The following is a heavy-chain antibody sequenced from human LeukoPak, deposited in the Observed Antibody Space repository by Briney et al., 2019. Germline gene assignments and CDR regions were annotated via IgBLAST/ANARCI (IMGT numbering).Heavy chain of an antibody. V-gene: IGHV1-69*02. CDR1: GYTFTGYY. CDR2: IIPILGIA. J-gene: IGHJ5*02. D-gene: IGHD6-13*01. CDR3: ASIAAAGREPRGFDP. Sequence: GASVKVSCKASGYTFTGYYMHWVRQAPGQGLEWMGRIIPILGIANYAQKFQGRVTITADKSTSTAYMELSSLRSEDTAVYYCASIAAAGREPRGFDPWGQGTLVTVSS.